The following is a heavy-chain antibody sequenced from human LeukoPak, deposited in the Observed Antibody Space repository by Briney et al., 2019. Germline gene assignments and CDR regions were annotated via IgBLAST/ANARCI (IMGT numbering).Heavy chain of an antibody. D-gene: IGHD2-2*01. J-gene: IGHJ4*02. Sequence: GGSLRLSCAASGFTFSSSWMHWVRQAPEKGLVWVSRINSDGSSTSYADSVKGRFTISRDNAKNTLFLQMNSLRAEDTAVYYCARDLYCSSTSCSAGGYWGQGTLVTVSS. CDR3: ARDLYCSSTSCSAGGY. CDR1: GFTFSSSW. CDR2: INSDGSST. V-gene: IGHV3-74*01.